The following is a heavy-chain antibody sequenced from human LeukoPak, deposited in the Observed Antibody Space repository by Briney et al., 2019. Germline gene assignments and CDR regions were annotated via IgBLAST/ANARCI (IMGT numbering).Heavy chain of an antibody. CDR3: AKGRLDYGDYYVDD. D-gene: IGHD2-21*02. J-gene: IGHJ4*02. CDR2: ISGSDGTT. CDR1: GFTFSNYG. V-gene: IGHV3-23*01. Sequence: GGSLRLSCAASGFTFSNYGMSWVRQAPGKGLEWVSVISGSDGTTYYADSVKGRFTISRDNSKNTLYLQMNSLRAEDTSLYYCAKGRLDYGDYYVDDWGQGTLVTVSS.